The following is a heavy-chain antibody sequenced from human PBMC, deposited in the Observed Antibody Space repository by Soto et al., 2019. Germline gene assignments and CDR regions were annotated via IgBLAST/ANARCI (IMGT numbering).Heavy chain of an antibody. D-gene: IGHD3-22*01. V-gene: IGHV1-58*01. Sequence: QMKLVQSGPEVKKPGTSVKVSCKGSGFTFSRSAVKWVRQARVQGLEWIGWIVVGSEKTNYAQKFQERVTIRRDMSTSTAYMELSSLSSEYTAVYYCAATLDWGSYDFGGYPSWGQGTLVTVSS. CDR3: AATLDWGSYDFGGYPS. CDR1: GFTFSRSA. J-gene: IGHJ4*02. CDR2: IVVGSEKT.